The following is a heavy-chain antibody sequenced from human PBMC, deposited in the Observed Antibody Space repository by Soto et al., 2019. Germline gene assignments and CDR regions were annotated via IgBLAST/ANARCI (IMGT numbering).Heavy chain of an antibody. V-gene: IGHV1-69*04. CDR3: AREEFASIVATLSWYFDL. Sequence: ASVKVSCKASGGTFSSYTISWVRQAPGQGLEWMGRIIPILGIANYAQKFQGRVTITADKSTSTAYMELSSLRSEDTAVYYCAREEFASIVATLSWYFDLWGRGTPVTVSS. CDR2: IIPILGIA. CDR1: GGTFSSYT. D-gene: IGHD5-12*01. J-gene: IGHJ2*01.